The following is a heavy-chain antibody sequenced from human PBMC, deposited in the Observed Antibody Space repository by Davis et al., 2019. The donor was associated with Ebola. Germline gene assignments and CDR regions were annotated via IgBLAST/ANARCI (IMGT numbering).Heavy chain of an antibody. CDR1: GFTFTYYA. V-gene: IGHV3-23*01. Sequence: GESLKISCEGSGFTFTYYAMSWLRQVPGKGLEWVSSISGDDGSTYYADSVKGRLTISRDDSKNTLSLQMNSLRAEDTAVYYCAKEGYYYDSSGYYRDAFDIWGQGTMVTVSS. J-gene: IGHJ3*02. CDR3: AKEGYYYDSSGYYRDAFDI. D-gene: IGHD3-22*01. CDR2: ISGDDGST.